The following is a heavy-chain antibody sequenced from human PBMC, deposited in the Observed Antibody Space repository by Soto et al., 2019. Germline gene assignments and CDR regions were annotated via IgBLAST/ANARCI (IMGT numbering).Heavy chain of an antibody. J-gene: IGHJ4*02. Sequence: EVQLVETGGDLIQPGGSLRLSCAASGFSVSANNMNWVRQAPGKGLEWVSIIYGTDTTSYADSVRGRFTVSRENSKNTVYLQMDSRRSKDTAHYHCVRGGFDWGQGTLVTVSS. D-gene: IGHD3-10*01. CDR3: VRGGFD. CDR1: GFSVSANN. V-gene: IGHV3-53*02. CDR2: IYGTDTT.